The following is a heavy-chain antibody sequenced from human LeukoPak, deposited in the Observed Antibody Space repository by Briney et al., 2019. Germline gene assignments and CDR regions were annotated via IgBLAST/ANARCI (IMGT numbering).Heavy chain of an antibody. CDR2: IYYTGST. Sequence: SETLSLTCSGSGGSISFYYWSWIRQPPGKGLEWIGYIYYTGSTSYSPSLKSRVTISLDKSKNQVSLNLTSVTAADTAVYYCARFAKVGVHYGMDVWGQGTTVTVSS. J-gene: IGHJ6*02. V-gene: IGHV4-59*01. CDR1: GGSISFYY. CDR3: ARFAKVGVHYGMDV. D-gene: IGHD3-10*01.